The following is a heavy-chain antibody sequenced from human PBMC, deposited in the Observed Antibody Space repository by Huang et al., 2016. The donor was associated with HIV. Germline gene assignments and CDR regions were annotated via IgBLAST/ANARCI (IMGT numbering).Heavy chain of an antibody. CDR2: IKHSGST. Sequence: QVQLQQWGAGLLKPSETLSLTCAVYGGSFSKYFWGWIRQPPGKGRKWIGEIKHSGSTNYNPSLKSRVTISVYTSKNQFSLRLKSVTAADTAVFYCARGLSSGSRKDAFDIWGQGTMVTVSS. D-gene: IGHD1-26*01. CDR3: ARGLSSGSRKDAFDI. CDR1: GGSFSKYF. J-gene: IGHJ3*02. V-gene: IGHV4-34*02.